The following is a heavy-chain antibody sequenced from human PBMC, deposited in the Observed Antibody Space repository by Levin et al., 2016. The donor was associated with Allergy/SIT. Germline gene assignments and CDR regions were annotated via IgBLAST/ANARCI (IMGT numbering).Heavy chain of an antibody. D-gene: IGHD2-21*01. J-gene: IGHJ4*02. CDR2: IDESGTT. CDR3: ARNRIAALVSSFDY. Sequence: SETLSLTCSVSGASISSTEDYWGWIRQSPGKGLEWIGTIDESGTTYYNPSLKSRVTISADSSKNQFSLKMISVIAADTAVFYCARNRIAALVSSFDYWSQGTLVTVSS. CDR1: GASISSTEDY. V-gene: IGHV4-39*01.